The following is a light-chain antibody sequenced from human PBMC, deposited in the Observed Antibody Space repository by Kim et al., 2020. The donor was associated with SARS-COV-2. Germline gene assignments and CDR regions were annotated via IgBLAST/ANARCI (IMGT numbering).Light chain of an antibody. CDR1: QSVSSSC. J-gene: IGKJ2*01. V-gene: IGKV3-20*01. Sequence: EIVLTQSPGTLSLSPGERATLSCRASQSVSSSCLAWYQQKPGQARRLLIYGASSRATGIPDRFSGSGSGTDFTLTISRLEPEDFAVYYCQQYGSSPYTFGQGTKLEI. CDR3: QQYGSSPYT. CDR2: GAS.